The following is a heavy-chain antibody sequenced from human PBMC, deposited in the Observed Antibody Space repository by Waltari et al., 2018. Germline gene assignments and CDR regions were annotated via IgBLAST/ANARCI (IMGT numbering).Heavy chain of an antibody. CDR3: VRDVETDYFDS. CDR1: GGSVTNYY. CDR2: IHTSGST. Sequence: QVQLQESGPGLVKPSETLSLTCTVSGGSVTNYYWAWIRQPAGKGLEWIGRIHTSGSTIYNPSLKSRGALSVDTSKNQFSLQLYSMTAADTAVYYCVRDVETDYFDSWGQGTLVTVSS. J-gene: IGHJ4*02. V-gene: IGHV4-4*07.